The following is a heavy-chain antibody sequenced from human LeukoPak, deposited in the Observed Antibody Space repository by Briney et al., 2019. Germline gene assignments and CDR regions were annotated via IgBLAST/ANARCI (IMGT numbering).Heavy chain of an antibody. J-gene: IGHJ4*02. V-gene: IGHV3-74*01. CDR2: ISDGGSTT. CDR3: SRSAYYDGSGNYYDY. D-gene: IGHD3-22*01. CDR1: GFTFSSYW. Sequence: GGSLRLSCAASGFTFSSYWMHWVRQAPGKGLVWVSRISDGGSTTTYADSVKGRFTISRDNGKNTLYLQMNGLRAEDTAVYYCSRSAYYDGSGNYYDYWGQGTLVTVSS.